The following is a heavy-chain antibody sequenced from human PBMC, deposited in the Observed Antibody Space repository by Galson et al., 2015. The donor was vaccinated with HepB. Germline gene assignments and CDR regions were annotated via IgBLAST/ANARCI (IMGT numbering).Heavy chain of an antibody. CDR3: AHKWDIVATMYSGAAWDY. CDR1: GFSLSTSGVG. Sequence: PALVKPTQTLTLTCTFSGFSLSTSGVGVGWIRQPPGKALEWLALIYWDDDKRYSPSLKSRLTITKDTSKNQVVLTMTNMDPVDTATYYCAHKWDIVATMYSGAAWDYWGQGSLVTVSS. V-gene: IGHV2-5*02. D-gene: IGHD5-12*01. CDR2: IYWDDDK. J-gene: IGHJ4*02.